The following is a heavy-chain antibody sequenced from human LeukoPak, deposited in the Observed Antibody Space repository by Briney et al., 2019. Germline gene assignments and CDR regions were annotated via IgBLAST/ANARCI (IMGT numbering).Heavy chain of an antibody. CDR1: GFTFSSFE. CDR2: ISSSGSTI. Sequence: PGGSLRLSCAASGFTFSSFEMNWVRQAPGKGLEWVSYISSSGSTIYYADSVKGRFTISRDNAENSLYLQMNSLRAEDTAVYYCAREDLSGYPYYYGMDVWGQGTTVTVSS. V-gene: IGHV3-48*03. CDR3: AREDLSGYPYYYGMDV. J-gene: IGHJ6*02. D-gene: IGHD2-2*01.